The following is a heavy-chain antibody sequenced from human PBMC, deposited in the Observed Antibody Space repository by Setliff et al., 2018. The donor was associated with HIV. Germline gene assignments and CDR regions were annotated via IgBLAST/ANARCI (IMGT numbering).Heavy chain of an antibody. Sequence: PSETLSLTCAVSGYSISNDYYWGWIRQPPGKGLEWIGSISYRGRTYYNPSLKSRLSISVDTSKNQLSLKLSSVTAADTAVYYCAISTSGVSGSYPAHAFDIRGQGTMVTVSS. D-gene: IGHD3-10*01. CDR1: GYSISNDYY. V-gene: IGHV4-38-2*01. CDR3: AISTSGVSGSYPAHAFDI. CDR2: ISYRGRT. J-gene: IGHJ3*02.